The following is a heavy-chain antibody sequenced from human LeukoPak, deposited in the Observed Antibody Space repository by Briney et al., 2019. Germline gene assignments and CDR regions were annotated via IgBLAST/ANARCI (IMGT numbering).Heavy chain of an antibody. J-gene: IGHJ2*01. Sequence: SVKVSCKASGGTFSSYAISWVRQAPGQGLEWMGGIIPIFGTANYAQKFQGRVTITADESTSTAYMELSSLRSEDTAVYYCARDPDYDTREAGDFDLWGRGTLVTVSS. CDR2: IIPIFGTA. V-gene: IGHV1-69*13. D-gene: IGHD3-9*01. CDR1: GGTFSSYA. CDR3: ARDPDYDTREAGDFDL.